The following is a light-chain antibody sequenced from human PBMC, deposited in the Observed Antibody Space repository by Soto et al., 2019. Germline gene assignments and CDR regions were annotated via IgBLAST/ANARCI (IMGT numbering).Light chain of an antibody. CDR3: QHFNNYPT. Sequence: GDRVTITFRASQDISSALAWYQQKPGKAPKLLMNDSSIFESGVPSRFSGSGSGADFTLTISSLQHEDFATYYCQHFNNYPTFGQGTRLEIK. CDR1: QDISSA. J-gene: IGKJ5*01. V-gene: IGKV1D-13*01. CDR2: DSS.